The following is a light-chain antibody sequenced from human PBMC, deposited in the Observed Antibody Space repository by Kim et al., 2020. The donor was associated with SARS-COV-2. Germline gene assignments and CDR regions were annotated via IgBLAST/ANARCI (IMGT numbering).Light chain of an antibody. CDR2: GAS. Sequence: VAPGDRATLSCRARQSVSSNLAWYQQKPGQAPRLLIYGASTRATGIPARFSGSGSGTEFTLTISSLQSEDFAVYYCQQYNNWPPVTFGQGTKLEI. CDR3: QQYNNWPPVT. CDR1: QSVSSN. J-gene: IGKJ2*01. V-gene: IGKV3-15*01.